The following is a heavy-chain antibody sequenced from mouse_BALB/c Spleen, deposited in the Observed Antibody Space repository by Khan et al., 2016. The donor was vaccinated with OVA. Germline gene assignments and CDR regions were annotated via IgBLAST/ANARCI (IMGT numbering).Heavy chain of an antibody. Sequence: VQLKQSGPEVVKPGASVKISCKASGYTFTDYNMDWVKQRHGKSLEWIGYFFPNSGGSGYSQKFKTKATLTVDISSSTAYMDLRILTSADSAVYYCVRSGYGSFDFWGQGTLVTVSA. CDR1: GYTFTDYN. J-gene: IGHJ3*01. D-gene: IGHD1-2*01. V-gene: IGHV1S29*02. CDR3: VRSGYGSFDF. CDR2: FFPNSGGS.